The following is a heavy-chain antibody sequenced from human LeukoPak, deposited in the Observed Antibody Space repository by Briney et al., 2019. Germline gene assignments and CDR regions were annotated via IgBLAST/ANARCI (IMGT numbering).Heavy chain of an antibody. CDR3: GREDCSGGSCYLADY. CDR1: GFTFSSYS. J-gene: IGHJ4*02. V-gene: IGHV3-21*01. CDR2: ISSSSSSYI. D-gene: IGHD2-15*01. Sequence: GESLRLSCAASGFTFSSYSMNWVRQAPGKGLEWVSSISSSSSSYIYYADSVKGRFTISRGNAKNSLYLQMNSLRAEDTAVYYCGREDCSGGSCYLADYWGQGTLVTVSS.